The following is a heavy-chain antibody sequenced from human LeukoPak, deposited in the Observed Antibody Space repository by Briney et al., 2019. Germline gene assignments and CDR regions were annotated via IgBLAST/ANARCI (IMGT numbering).Heavy chain of an antibody. D-gene: IGHD6-13*01. Sequence: SETLSLTCAVYGGSFSGYYWSWIRQPPGKGLEWIGEINHSGSTNYNPSLKSRVTISVDTSKNQFSLKLSSVTAADTAVYYCARDQPPYSNHYDYWGQGTLVTVSS. V-gene: IGHV4-34*01. CDR2: INHSGST. J-gene: IGHJ4*02. CDR3: ARDQPPYSNHYDY. CDR1: GGSFSGYY.